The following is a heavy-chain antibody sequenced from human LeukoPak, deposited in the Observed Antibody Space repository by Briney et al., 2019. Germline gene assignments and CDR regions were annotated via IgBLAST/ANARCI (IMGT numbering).Heavy chain of an antibody. Sequence: PGMSLRLSCAASGCTFRSYSIHWVRQAPGKGLELVAVISYDVSKKYYADSAKGRFTISRDNSKNTAYLQMNSLSIEDTAMYYCAKEEGSRNYGATWGQGTLVTVSS. V-gene: IGHV3-30*18. CDR1: GCTFRSYS. CDR2: ISYDVSKK. J-gene: IGHJ5*02. CDR3: AKEEGSRNYGAT. D-gene: IGHD4/OR15-4a*01.